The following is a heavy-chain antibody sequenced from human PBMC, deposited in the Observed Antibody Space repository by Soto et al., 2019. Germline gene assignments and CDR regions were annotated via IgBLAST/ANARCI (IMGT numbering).Heavy chain of an antibody. D-gene: IGHD4-17*01. J-gene: IGHJ4*02. CDR3: ARDYGATSPDYFDY. CDR2: ISARSGNT. Sequence: ASVKVSCKTSGYTFTSYNINWVRQAPGQGLEWLGWISARSGNTKYIEKVQGRITMTTDTSTKTGYMELWSLTPDDTAVYFCARDYGATSPDYFDYWGQGTLVTVSS. CDR1: GYTFTSYN. V-gene: IGHV1-18*04.